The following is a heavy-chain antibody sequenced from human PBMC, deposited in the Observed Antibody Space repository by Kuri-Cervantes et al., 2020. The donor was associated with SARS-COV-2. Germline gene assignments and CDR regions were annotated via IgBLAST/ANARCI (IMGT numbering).Heavy chain of an antibody. CDR1: GFTFSSYG. CDR2: ISYDGSNK. J-gene: IGHJ4*02. CDR3: AKCSDIAAAGQTDY. Sequence: GESLKISCAASGFTFSSYGMHWVRQAPGKGLEWVAVISYDGSNKYYADSVKGRFTISRDNSKNTLYLQMNSLRAEDTAVYYCAKCSDIAAAGQTDYWGQGTLVTVSS. V-gene: IGHV3-30*18. D-gene: IGHD6-13*01.